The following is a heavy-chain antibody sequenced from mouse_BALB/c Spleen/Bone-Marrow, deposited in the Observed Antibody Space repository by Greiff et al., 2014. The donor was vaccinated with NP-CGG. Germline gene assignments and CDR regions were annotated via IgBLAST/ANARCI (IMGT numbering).Heavy chain of an antibody. CDR3: ARGGISVDY. Sequence: QVQLQQSGAELVRPGSSVKISCKASSYAFSVYWMNWVKQRPGQGLEWIGQIYPGDGDTNYNGKFKGRATLTADKSSNTAYMQLSSLTSEDSAVYFCARGGISVDYWGQGTTLTVSS. J-gene: IGHJ2*01. CDR1: SYAFSVYW. V-gene: IGHV1-80*01. CDR2: IYPGDGDT.